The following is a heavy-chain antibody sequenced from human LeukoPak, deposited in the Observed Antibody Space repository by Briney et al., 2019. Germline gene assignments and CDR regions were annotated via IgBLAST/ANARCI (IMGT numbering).Heavy chain of an antibody. CDR3: VLVQLYTTATTFDY. CDR1: GFSLSTSGMG. J-gene: IGHJ4*02. D-gene: IGHD1-14*01. V-gene: IGHV2-5*02. Sequence: ESGPTLVKPTETLTLTCAFSGFSLSTSGMGVGWIRQPPGKALEWLALIYWDGDQRYNPSLRTRLTVTKDTFENHIVLTMTNMDPLDTASYFCVLVQLYTTATTFDYWGQGTLVTVSS. CDR2: IYWDGDQ.